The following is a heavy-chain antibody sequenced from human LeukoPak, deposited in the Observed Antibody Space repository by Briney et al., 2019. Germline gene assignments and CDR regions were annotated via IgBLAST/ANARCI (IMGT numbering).Heavy chain of an antibody. CDR1: GYSFTSYW. CDR2: IYPGDSDT. Sequence: RGESLKISCKGSGYSFTSYWIAWVRQMSGKGLEWVGIIYPGDSDTRYSPSFQGQVTISADKSISTAYLQWSSLKASDTAMYYCARRGMAYDAFDIWGQGTMVTVSS. D-gene: IGHD5-24*01. CDR3: ARRGMAYDAFDI. J-gene: IGHJ3*02. V-gene: IGHV5-51*01.